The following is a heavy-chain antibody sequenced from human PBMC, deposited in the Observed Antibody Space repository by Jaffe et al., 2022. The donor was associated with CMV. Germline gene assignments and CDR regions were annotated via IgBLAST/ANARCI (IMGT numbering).Heavy chain of an antibody. Sequence: EVQLVESGGGLVQPGGSLRLSCAASGFTFSSYEMNWVRQAPGKGLEWVSYISSSGSTIYYADSVKGRFTISRDNAKNSLYLQMNSLRAEDTAVYYCAREITGTTAPYYYYYMDVWGKGTTVTVSS. D-gene: IGHD1-7*01. CDR1: GFTFSSYE. J-gene: IGHJ6*03. CDR2: ISSSGSTI. V-gene: IGHV3-48*03. CDR3: AREITGTTAPYYYYYMDV.